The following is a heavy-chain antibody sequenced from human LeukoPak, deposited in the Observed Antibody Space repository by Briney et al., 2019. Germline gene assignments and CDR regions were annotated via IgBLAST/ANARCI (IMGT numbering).Heavy chain of an antibody. J-gene: IGHJ1*01. CDR1: GFTFSSYV. Sequence: GGSLRLSCAASGFTFSSYVMSWVRQAPGKGLEWVAAISGSGGSTYYADSVKGRFTISRDNSKNTLYLQMNSLRAEDTAVYYCAKRKESSGWYFSSGAEYFQHWGQGTLVTVSS. D-gene: IGHD6-19*01. CDR2: ISGSGGST. CDR3: AKRKESSGWYFSSGAEYFQH. V-gene: IGHV3-23*01.